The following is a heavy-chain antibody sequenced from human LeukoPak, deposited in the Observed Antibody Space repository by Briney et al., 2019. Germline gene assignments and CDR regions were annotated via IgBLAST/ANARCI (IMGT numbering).Heavy chain of an antibody. Sequence: GGSLRLSCAASGFTFSSNAMSWVRQAPGKGLEWVGRIKSKTDGGTTDYAAPVNGRFTISRDDSKNTLYLQMNSLKTEDTAVYFCTTNPTVTTDRGYWGQGTLVTVSS. CDR3: TTNPTVTTDRGY. CDR1: GFTFSSNA. J-gene: IGHJ4*02. D-gene: IGHD4-17*01. CDR2: IKSKTDGGTT. V-gene: IGHV3-15*01.